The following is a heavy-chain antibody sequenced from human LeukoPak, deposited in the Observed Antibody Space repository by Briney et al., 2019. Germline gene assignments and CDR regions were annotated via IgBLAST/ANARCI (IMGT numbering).Heavy chain of an antibody. CDR2: ISGSGGST. CDR1: GFTFSSYA. CDR3: AKMEGATFPLFDY. D-gene: IGHD1-26*01. V-gene: IGHV3-23*01. Sequence: GGSLRLSCSASGFTFSSYALSWVRQAPGKGLEWVSAISGSGGSTYYADSVKGRFTISRDNSKNTLYLQMNSLRAEDTAVYYCAKMEGATFPLFDYWGQGTLVTVSS. J-gene: IGHJ4*02.